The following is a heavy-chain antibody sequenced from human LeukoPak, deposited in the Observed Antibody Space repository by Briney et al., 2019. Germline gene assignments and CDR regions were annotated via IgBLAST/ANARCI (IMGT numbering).Heavy chain of an antibody. J-gene: IGHJ6*03. V-gene: IGHV3-23*01. D-gene: IGHD3-3*01. CDR3: AKKSRFLERLLQSYYMDV. Sequence: PGGSLSLSCAAAEFTFSSYAMSWVRQAAGKGLEWVSSNNGSGGRTYYADSVKGRFTISRDNSKNTLYLQMNSLRAEDTAVYYCAKKSRFLERLLQSYYMDVWGKGTTVTVSS. CDR1: EFTFSSYA. CDR2: NNGSGGRT.